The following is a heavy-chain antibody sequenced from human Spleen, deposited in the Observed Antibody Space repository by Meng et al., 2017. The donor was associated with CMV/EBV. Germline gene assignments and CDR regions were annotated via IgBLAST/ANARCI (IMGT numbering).Heavy chain of an antibody. CDR2: ITPVARRA. J-gene: IGHJ5*02. Sequence: TSFTIRWVQQAPEQGLEWMGRITPVARRAKYAPHFRGRITVNTDKYTSTAYMELRNLGYDDADVFYCALSRCNSEGCRDAYSWFDPWGQGTLVTVSS. D-gene: IGHD2/OR15-2a*01. CDR1: TSFT. V-gene: IGHV1-69*02. CDR3: ALSRCNSEGCRDAYSWFDP.